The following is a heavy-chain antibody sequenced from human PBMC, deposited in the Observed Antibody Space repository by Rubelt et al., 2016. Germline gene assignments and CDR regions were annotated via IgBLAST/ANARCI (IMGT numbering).Heavy chain of an antibody. Sequence: QVQLVQSGAEVKKPGASVKVSCKASGYTFTSYGISWVRQAPGPGLAWMGWISAYNGNPNYARKLKVRVTMTTDTSTSTAYMELRSLRSDDTAVYYCARDRTWLVPGLDAFDIWGQGTMVTVSS. D-gene: IGHD6-19*01. CDR2: ISAYNGNP. CDR1: GYTFTSYG. CDR3: ARDRTWLVPGLDAFDI. V-gene: IGHV1-18*01. J-gene: IGHJ3*02.